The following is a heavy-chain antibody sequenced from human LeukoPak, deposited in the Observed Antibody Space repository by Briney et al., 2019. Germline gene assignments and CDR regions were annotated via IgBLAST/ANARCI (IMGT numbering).Heavy chain of an antibody. Sequence: PGGSLRLSCAASGFTFSSYAMSWVRQAPGKGLEWVSAISGSGGSTYYADSVKGRFTISRDNSKNTLYLQMNSLRAEDTAVYYCAKVYSSSWTLYYFDYWGQGTLVTVSS. D-gene: IGHD6-13*01. CDR1: GFTFSSYA. CDR3: AKVYSSSWTLYYFDY. V-gene: IGHV3-23*01. CDR2: ISGSGGST. J-gene: IGHJ4*02.